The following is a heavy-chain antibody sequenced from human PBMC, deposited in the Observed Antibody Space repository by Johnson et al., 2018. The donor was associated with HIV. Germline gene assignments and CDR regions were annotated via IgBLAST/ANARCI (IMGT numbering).Heavy chain of an antibody. CDR1: GLKFDDYG. D-gene: IGHD3-9*01. J-gene: IGHJ3*02. Sequence: VQLVESGGGVVRPGGSLRLSCAASGLKFDDYGMSWVRQAPGKGLEWISGINWNGGSTGYADSVKGRFTISRDNSKNPLYLQMNSLRVEDTAVYYCAKDIRLVSAYYDILSGTSFDAFDIWGQGTMVTVSS. CDR2: INWNGGST. CDR3: AKDIRLVSAYYDILSGTSFDAFDI. V-gene: IGHV3-20*04.